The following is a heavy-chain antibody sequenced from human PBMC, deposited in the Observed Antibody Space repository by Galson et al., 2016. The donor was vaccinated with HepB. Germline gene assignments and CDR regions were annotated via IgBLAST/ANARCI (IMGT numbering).Heavy chain of an antibody. CDR1: GFTFSSYG. CDR2: ISYDGGNK. CDR3: AKDGRIYCSSASCHDHFHY. V-gene: IGHV3-30*18. J-gene: IGHJ4*02. D-gene: IGHD2-2*01. Sequence: SLRLSCAASGFTFSSYGMHWVRQAPGKGLEWVAFISYDGGNKKYADSVKGRFTISRDYSKKTLCLQMNSLRAEDTAVYYCAKDGRIYCSSASCHDHFHYWGQGTLVTVSS.